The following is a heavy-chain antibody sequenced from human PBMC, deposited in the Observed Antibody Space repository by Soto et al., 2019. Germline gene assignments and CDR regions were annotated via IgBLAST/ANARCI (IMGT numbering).Heavy chain of an antibody. V-gene: IGHV4-4*07. CDR2: IYTSGST. CDR3: AREGASGFGMDV. Sequence: QVQLQESGPGLVKPSETLSLTCNVSGGSIRSYYGSWVRQPAGKPLEWIGRIYTSGSTNYNPSLKSRVSMSVDTSKNQFSLEVTSVTAADTAVYYCAREGASGFGMDVWGLGTTVTVSS. CDR1: GGSIRSYY. J-gene: IGHJ6*02. D-gene: IGHD1-26*01.